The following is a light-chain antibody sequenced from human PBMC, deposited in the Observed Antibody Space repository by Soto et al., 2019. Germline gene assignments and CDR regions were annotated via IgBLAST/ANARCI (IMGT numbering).Light chain of an antibody. CDR2: VAS. Sequence: DIQLTQSPSFLSASVGDRVTITCRASQGISSYLAWYQQKPGKAPNLLIYVASSLQSGVPSRFSGSGSGTEFTLTISSLQPEDLATCYCQQLISFPPTFGQGTRLEIK. J-gene: IGKJ5*01. CDR1: QGISSY. CDR3: QQLISFPPT. V-gene: IGKV1-9*01.